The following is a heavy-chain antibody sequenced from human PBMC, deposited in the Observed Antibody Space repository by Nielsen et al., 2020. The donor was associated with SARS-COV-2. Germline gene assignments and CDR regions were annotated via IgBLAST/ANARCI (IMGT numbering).Heavy chain of an antibody. Sequence: ASVKVSCKASGYTFTGYYMHWVRQAPGQGLEWMGRINPNSGGTNYAQKFQGRATMTRDTSISTAYMELSRLRSDDTAVYYCARDPGIAAADFDYWGQGTLVTVSS. CDR2: INPNSGGT. J-gene: IGHJ4*02. D-gene: IGHD6-13*01. CDR3: ARDPGIAAADFDY. V-gene: IGHV1-2*06. CDR1: GYTFTGYY.